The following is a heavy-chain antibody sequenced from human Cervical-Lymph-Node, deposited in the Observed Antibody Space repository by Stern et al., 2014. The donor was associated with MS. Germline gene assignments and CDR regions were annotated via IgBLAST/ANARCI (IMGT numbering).Heavy chain of an antibody. CDR1: GFSLNTPGRG. Sequence: QVTLRESGPTLVKPTQTLTLTCTFSGFSLNTPGRGVGWIRQPPGKALEWLALIYWNDDKYYRPSLKTRLTISKDTSKKQVVLTMTNMDPVDTATYYCAHSLVAVDEFDFWGQGTLVAVSS. CDR2: IYWNDDK. D-gene: IGHD5-12*01. V-gene: IGHV2-5*01. CDR3: AHSLVAVDEFDF. J-gene: IGHJ4*02.